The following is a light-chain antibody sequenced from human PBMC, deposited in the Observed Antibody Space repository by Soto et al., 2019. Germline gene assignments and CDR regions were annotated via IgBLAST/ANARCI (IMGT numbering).Light chain of an antibody. CDR1: QAIRSD. V-gene: IGKV3-15*01. CDR3: HQYNTWPLT. Sequence: EIVMTQSPVAXSVSPGERATXSXRASQAIRSDLAWYQQKPGQAPRLLISDVSTRATGIPARFNGSGSGTEFTLAISSLQFEDFAVYYCHQYNTWPLTFGGGTKVEIK. J-gene: IGKJ4*01. CDR2: DVS.